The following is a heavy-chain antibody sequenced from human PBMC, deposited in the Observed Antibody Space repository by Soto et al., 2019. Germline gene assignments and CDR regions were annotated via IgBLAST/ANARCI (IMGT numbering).Heavy chain of an antibody. CDR2: IYYSGST. J-gene: IGHJ6*02. CDR1: GGSISSSSYY. Sequence: PSETLSLTCTVSGGSISSSSYYWGWIRQPPGKGLEWIGSIYYSGSTYYNPSLKSRVTISVDTSKNQFSLKLSSVTAADTAVYYCARHGASGWYVDYYYGMDVWGQGTTVT. D-gene: IGHD6-19*01. CDR3: ARHGASGWYVDYYYGMDV. V-gene: IGHV4-39*01.